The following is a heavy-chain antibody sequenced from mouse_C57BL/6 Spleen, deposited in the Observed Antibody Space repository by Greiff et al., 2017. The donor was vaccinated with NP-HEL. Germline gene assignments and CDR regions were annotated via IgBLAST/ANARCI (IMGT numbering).Heavy chain of an antibody. J-gene: IGHJ3*01. Sequence: QVQLKQSGPELVKPGASVKISCKASGYAFSSSWMNWVKQRPGKGLEWIGRIYPGDGDTNYNGKFKGKATLTADKSSSTAYMQLSSLTSEDSAVYFCAESYGKDWFAYWGQGTLVTVSA. CDR2: IYPGDGDT. D-gene: IGHD2-1*01. CDR1: GYAFSSSW. V-gene: IGHV1-82*01. CDR3: AESYGKDWFAY.